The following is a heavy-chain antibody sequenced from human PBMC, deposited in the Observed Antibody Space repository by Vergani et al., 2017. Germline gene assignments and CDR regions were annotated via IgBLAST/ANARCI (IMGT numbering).Heavy chain of an antibody. Sequence: QVQLVQSGAEVKKPGASVKVSCKASGYTFTGYYMHWVRQAPGQGLEWMGWINPNSGGTNYAQKCQGRVTMTRDTSISTAYMELSRLRSDDTALYYCARDGGGFYDSTMGYWGQGTLVTVSS. CDR1: GYTFTGYY. D-gene: IGHD3-3*01. CDR2: INPNSGGT. CDR3: ARDGGGFYDSTMGY. V-gene: IGHV1-2*02. J-gene: IGHJ4*02.